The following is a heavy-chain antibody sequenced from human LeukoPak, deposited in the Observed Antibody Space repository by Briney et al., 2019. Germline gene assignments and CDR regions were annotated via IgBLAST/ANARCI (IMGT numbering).Heavy chain of an antibody. Sequence: SETLSLTCTVSGGSISSYYWSWIRQPPGKGLEWIGYIYYRGSTNYNPSLKSRVTISVDTSKNQFSLKLSSVTAADTAVYYCARQIPLDYYYYGMDVWGQGTTVTVSS. V-gene: IGHV4-59*08. D-gene: IGHD2-21*01. CDR3: ARQIPLDYYYYGMDV. CDR2: IYYRGST. CDR1: GGSISSYY. J-gene: IGHJ6*02.